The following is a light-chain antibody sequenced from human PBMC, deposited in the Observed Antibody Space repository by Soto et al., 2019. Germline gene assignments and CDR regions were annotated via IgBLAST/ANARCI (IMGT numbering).Light chain of an antibody. Sequence: DIQITHSPSSLSASVGYGVTITCQASHDIRKYLNWYQQKPGKAPKLLIYDASNMETGVPSRFTGSGSGTDFTFTISSLQPEDIATYYCQQYEIFPITFGQGTRLEI. CDR3: QQYEIFPIT. V-gene: IGKV1-33*01. J-gene: IGKJ5*01. CDR1: HDIRKY. CDR2: DAS.